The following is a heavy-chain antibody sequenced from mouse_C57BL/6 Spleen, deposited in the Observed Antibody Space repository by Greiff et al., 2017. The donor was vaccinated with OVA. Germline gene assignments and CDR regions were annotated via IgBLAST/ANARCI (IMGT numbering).Heavy chain of an antibody. D-gene: IGHD2-1*01. V-gene: IGHV1-15*01. Sequence: QVQLQQSGAELVRPGASVTLSCKASGYTFTDYEMHWVKQTPVHGLEWIGAIDPETGGTAYNQKFTGKAILTAVQSSSTAYIELRSLTSEDSAVYYSTREGYGNSCADGGQGNMVTVSA. CDR1: GYTFTDYE. CDR3: TREGYGNSCAD. CDR2: IDPETGGT. J-gene: IGHJ3*01.